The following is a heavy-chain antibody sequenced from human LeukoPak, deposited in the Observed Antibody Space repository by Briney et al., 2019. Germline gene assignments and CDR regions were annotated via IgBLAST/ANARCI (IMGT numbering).Heavy chain of an antibody. CDR3: ATVPTARTALIVYYLYALYV. J-gene: IGHJ6*02. V-gene: IGHV3-74*01. CDR2: INTDGSST. Sequence: GGSLILSCSAPGFTFSNHWSDRVRQAPGEGLGWVSRINTDGSSTTYADSVKGEFTISIDNAKNTRDLQMNSLRADDTVVYYSATVPTARTALIVYYLYALYVWGQGTTVTVSS. D-gene: IGHD6-6*01. CDR1: GFTFSNHW.